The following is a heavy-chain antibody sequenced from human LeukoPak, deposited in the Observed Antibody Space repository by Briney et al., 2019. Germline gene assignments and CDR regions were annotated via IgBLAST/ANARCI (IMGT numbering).Heavy chain of an antibody. V-gene: IGHV3-21*01. D-gene: IGHD5-18*01. CDR1: GFTFSSYS. J-gene: IGHJ6*03. Sequence: GGSLGLSCAAPGFTFSSYSMHWVRQAPGKGLEWVSSISSSGTYMFYADSVKGRFTISRDNAKNSLYLQMSGLTAGDTAVYYCARKPSEYTYSQGSYMDVWGTRTTVTVSS. CDR2: ISSSGTYM. CDR3: ARKPSEYTYSQGSYMDV.